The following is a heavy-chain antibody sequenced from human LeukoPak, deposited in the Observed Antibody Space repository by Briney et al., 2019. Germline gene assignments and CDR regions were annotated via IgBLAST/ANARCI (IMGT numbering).Heavy chain of an antibody. V-gene: IGHV1-69*05. CDR2: IIPIFSTA. CDR3: ARDHDYCSSTSCYYWFDP. CDR1: GGTFSSYA. Sequence: GSSVKVSCKASGGTFSSYAISWVRQAPGQGLEWMGGIIPIFSTANYAQKFQGRVTITTDESTSTAYMELSSLRSEDTAVYYCARDHDYCSSTSCYYWFDPWGQGTLVTVSS. D-gene: IGHD2-2*01. J-gene: IGHJ5*02.